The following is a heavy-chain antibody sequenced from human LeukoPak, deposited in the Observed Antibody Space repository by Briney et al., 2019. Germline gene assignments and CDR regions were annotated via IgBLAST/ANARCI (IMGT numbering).Heavy chain of an antibody. J-gene: IGHJ4*02. Sequence: KPSETLSLTCTVSGGSISSYYWSWIRQPPGKGLEWIGYIYYSGSTNYNPSLKSRVTISVDTSKNQFSLKLSSVTAADTAVYYCARGTGRRIVVVVAATRFDYWGQGTLVTVSS. CDR2: IYYSGST. CDR1: GGSISSYY. CDR3: ARGTGRRIVVVVAATRFDY. V-gene: IGHV4-59*12. D-gene: IGHD2-15*01.